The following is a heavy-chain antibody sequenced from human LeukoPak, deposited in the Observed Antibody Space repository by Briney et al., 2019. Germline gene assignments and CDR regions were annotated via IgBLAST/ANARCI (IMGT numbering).Heavy chain of an antibody. Sequence: GGSLRLSCAASGFTFSSYGMHWVRQVPGKGLEWVAVIWYDGSNKYYADSVKGRFTISRDNSKNTLYLQMNSLRAEDTAVYYCARDRGGYSSGWYALSRPLGYWGQGTLVTVSS. V-gene: IGHV3-33*01. J-gene: IGHJ4*02. D-gene: IGHD6-19*01. CDR1: GFTFSSYG. CDR3: ARDRGGYSSGWYALSRPLGY. CDR2: IWYDGSNK.